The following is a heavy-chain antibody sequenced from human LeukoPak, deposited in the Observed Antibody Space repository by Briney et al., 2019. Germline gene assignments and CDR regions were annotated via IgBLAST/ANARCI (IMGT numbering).Heavy chain of an antibody. CDR3: ARDADYIWGSYRYRGLYFDY. CDR1: GFTFSSYS. J-gene: IGHJ4*02. D-gene: IGHD3-16*02. Sequence: GGSLRLSCAASGFTFSSYSMNWVRQAPGKGLEWVSYISSSSSTIYYADSVKGRFTISRDNAKNSLYLQMNSLRAEDTAVYYCARDADYIWGSYRYRGLYFDYWGQGTLVTVSS. V-gene: IGHV3-48*04. CDR2: ISSSSSTI.